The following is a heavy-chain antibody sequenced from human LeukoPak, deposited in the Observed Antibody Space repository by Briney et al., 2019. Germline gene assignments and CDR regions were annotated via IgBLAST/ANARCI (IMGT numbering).Heavy chain of an antibody. Sequence: PGASVKVSCKASGYTFTNYGISWVRQAPGQGLDWMGWISAYNGNKVYAQELQGRVTMTTDTSTSTAYMELRSLRSDDTAVYYCARDSEVYDYVWGSYRPQYYFDFWGQGTLVTVSS. CDR3: ARDSEVYDYVWGSYRPQYYFDF. CDR1: GYTFTNYG. J-gene: IGHJ4*02. CDR2: ISAYNGNK. D-gene: IGHD3-16*02. V-gene: IGHV1-18*01.